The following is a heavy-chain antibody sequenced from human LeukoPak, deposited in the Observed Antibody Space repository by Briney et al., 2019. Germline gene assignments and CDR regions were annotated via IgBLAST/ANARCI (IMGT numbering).Heavy chain of an antibody. V-gene: IGHV4-59*08. Sequence: PSETLSLTCTVSGGSISSYYWSWIRQPPGKGLEWIGYIYYSGSTNYNPSLKSRVTISVDTSKNQFSLKLSSVTAADTAVYYCARRPERWYYFDYWGQGTLVTVSS. CDR1: GGSISSYY. D-gene: IGHD4-23*01. CDR3: ARRPERWYYFDY. J-gene: IGHJ4*02. CDR2: IYYSGST.